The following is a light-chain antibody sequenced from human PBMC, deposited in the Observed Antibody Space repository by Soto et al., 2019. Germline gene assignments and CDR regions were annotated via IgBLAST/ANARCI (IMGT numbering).Light chain of an antibody. CDR1: QGISNY. CDR2: GAS. Sequence: DIQMTQSPSSLSAYLGDRVTITCRASQGISNYLAWYQQKPGRLPKLLLFGASTLQSGVPARFSGSGSGTLFTLTINGLLPEDVATYYCQQSYSIPATFGQGTKVEVK. J-gene: IGKJ1*01. CDR3: QQSYSIPAT. V-gene: IGKV1-27*01.